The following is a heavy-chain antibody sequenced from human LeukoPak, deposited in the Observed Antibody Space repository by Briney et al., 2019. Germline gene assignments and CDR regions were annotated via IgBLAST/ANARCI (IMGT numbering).Heavy chain of an antibody. J-gene: IGHJ6*03. D-gene: IGHD3-10*01. CDR3: ARGLGRWFGEFYYYYYYMDV. CDR1: GGSFSGYY. CDR2: INHSGST. V-gene: IGHV4-34*01. Sequence: SETLSLTCAVYGGSFSGYYWSWIRQPPGKGLEWIGEINHSGSTNYNPSLKSRVTISVDTSKNQFSLKLSSVTAEDTAVYYCARGLGRWFGEFYYYYYYMDVWGKGTTVTVSS.